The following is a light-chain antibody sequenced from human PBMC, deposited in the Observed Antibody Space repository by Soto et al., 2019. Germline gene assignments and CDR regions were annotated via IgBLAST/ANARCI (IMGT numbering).Light chain of an antibody. CDR2: DVS. V-gene: IGLV2-14*01. CDR1: SSDVGGYNY. CDR3: SSYTSSSTLL. Sequence: QSVLTQPASVSGSPGQSMTISCTGTSSDVGGYNYVSWYQQHPGKAPKLMIYDVSNRPSGVSNRFSGSKSGNTASLTISGLQAEDEADYYCSSYTSSSTLLFGGGTKLTV. J-gene: IGLJ2*01.